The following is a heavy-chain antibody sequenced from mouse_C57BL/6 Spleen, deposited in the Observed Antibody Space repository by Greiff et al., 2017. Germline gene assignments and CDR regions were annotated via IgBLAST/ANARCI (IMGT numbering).Heavy chain of an antibody. CDR1: GYTFTSYW. J-gene: IGHJ3*01. V-gene: IGHV1-69*01. Sequence: VQLQQPGAELVMPGASVKLSCKASGYTFTSYWMHWVKQRPGQGLEWIGEIDPSDSYTNYNQKFKGKSTLTVDKSSSTAYMQLSSLTSEDSAVYYCARKGDYDRFAYWGQGTLVTVSA. D-gene: IGHD2-4*01. CDR3: ARKGDYDRFAY. CDR2: IDPSDSYT.